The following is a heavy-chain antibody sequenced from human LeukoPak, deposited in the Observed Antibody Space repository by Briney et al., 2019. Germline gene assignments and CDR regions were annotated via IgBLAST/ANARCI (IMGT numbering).Heavy chain of an antibody. CDR3: AKALEWELIDY. CDR1: GFTFSNNA. Sequence: AGGSLRLSCAASGFTFSNNAMSWVRQAPGKGLEWVSAISNDGGRTYYADSVKGRFTISRDNSKNTLYLEMNSLRAEDTAVYYCAKALEWELIDYWGQGTLVTVSS. D-gene: IGHD1-26*01. V-gene: IGHV3-23*01. CDR2: ISNDGGRT. J-gene: IGHJ4*02.